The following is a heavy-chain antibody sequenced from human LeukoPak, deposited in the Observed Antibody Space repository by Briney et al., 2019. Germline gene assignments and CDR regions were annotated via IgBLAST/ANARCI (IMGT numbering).Heavy chain of an antibody. CDR1: GYTFTGYY. CDR2: INPNSGGT. V-gene: IGHV1-2*02. J-gene: IGHJ6*02. D-gene: IGHD1-1*01. CDR3: ARDLGGTGATYYYYYGMDV. Sequence: ASVKVSCKASGYTFTGYYMHWVRQAPGQGLEWMGWINPNSGGTNCAQKFQGRVTMTRDTSISTAYMELSRLRSDDTAVYYCARDLGGTGATYYYYYGMDVWGQGTTVTVSS.